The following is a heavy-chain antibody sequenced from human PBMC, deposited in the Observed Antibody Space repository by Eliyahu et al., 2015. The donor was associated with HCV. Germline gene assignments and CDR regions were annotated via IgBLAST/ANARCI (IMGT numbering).Heavy chain of an antibody. D-gene: IGHD5-24*01. CDR2: ISSSSSYI. CDR3: ARDSDAEWGDGYYYYGMDV. CDR1: GFXFSSXS. J-gene: IGHJ6*02. V-gene: IGHV3-21*01. Sequence: EVQLVESGGGLVKPGGSLRLXCAASGFXFSSXSMXWVRQAPGXGLEWVSSISSSSSYIYYADSVKGRFTISRDNAKNSLYLQMNSLRAEDTAVYYCARDSDAEWGDGYYYYGMDVWGQGTTVTVSS.